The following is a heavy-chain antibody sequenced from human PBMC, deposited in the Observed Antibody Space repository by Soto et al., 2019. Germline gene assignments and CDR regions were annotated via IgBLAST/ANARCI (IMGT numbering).Heavy chain of an antibody. CDR2: IYYSGST. D-gene: IGHD4-17*01. J-gene: IGHJ4*02. CDR1: GGSISSYY. CDR3: ARLMDFYGDYIDY. Sequence: SETLSLTCTVSGGSISSYYWSWIRQPPGKGLEWIGYIYYSGSTNYNPSLKSRVTISVDTSKNQFSLKLSSVTAADSAVYYCARLMDFYGDYIDYWGQGTLVTVSS. V-gene: IGHV4-59*08.